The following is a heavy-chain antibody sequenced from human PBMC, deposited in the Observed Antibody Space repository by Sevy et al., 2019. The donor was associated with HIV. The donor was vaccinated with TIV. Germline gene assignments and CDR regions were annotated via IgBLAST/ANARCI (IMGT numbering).Heavy chain of an antibody. J-gene: IGHJ6*02. CDR2: IYSGGST. V-gene: IGHV3-53*01. D-gene: IGHD3-22*01. CDR1: GFTVSSNY. Sequence: GGSLRLSCAASGFTVSSNYMSWVRQAPGKGLEWSSVIYSGGSTYYADSVKGRFTIYRDNSKNTLYLQMNSLRAEDTAVYYCAREGRMGNVHYDSSGYGYYYYGMDVWGQGTTVTVSS. CDR3: AREGRMGNVHYDSSGYGYYYYGMDV.